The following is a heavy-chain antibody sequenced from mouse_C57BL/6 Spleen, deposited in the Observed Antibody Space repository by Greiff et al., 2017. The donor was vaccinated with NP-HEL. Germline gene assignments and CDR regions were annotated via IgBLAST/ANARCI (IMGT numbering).Heavy chain of an antibody. J-gene: IGHJ4*01. CDR2: IDPSDSYT. Sequence: VQLQQPGAELVMPGASVKLTCKASGYTFTSYWMHWVKQRPGQGLEWIGEIDPSDSYTNYNQKFKGKSTLTVDKSSSTAYMQLSSLTSEDSAVYYCARNRFITTVEGAMDYWGQGTSVTVSS. CDR3: ARNRFITTVEGAMDY. V-gene: IGHV1-69*01. CDR1: GYTFTSYW. D-gene: IGHD1-1*01.